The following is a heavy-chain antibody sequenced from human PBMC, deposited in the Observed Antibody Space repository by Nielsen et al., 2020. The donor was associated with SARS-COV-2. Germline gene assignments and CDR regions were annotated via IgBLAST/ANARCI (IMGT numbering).Heavy chain of an antibody. CDR1: GFTFSSYD. D-gene: IGHD1-26*01. CDR2: IGTAGDT. CDR3: ARSGSSDAFDI. J-gene: IGHJ3*02. Sequence: GESLKISCAASGFTFSSYDMHWVRQATGKGLEWVSAIGTAGDTYYPGSVKGRFTISRENAKNSLYLQMNSLRAGDTAVYYCARSGSSDAFDIWGQGTMVTVSS. V-gene: IGHV3-13*04.